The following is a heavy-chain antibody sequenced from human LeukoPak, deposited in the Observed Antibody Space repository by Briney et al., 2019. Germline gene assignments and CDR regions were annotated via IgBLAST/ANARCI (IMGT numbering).Heavy chain of an antibody. V-gene: IGHV3-9*01. J-gene: IGHJ5*02. D-gene: IGHD2-2*01. CDR1: GFTFDDYA. CDR2: ISWNSGSI. Sequence: PGGSLRLSCAASGFTFDDYAMHWVRQAPGKGLEWVSGISWNSGSIGYADSVKGRFTISRDSAKNSLYLQMNSLRAEDTALYYCAKGRDKYQLLSKNWFDPWGQGTLVTVSS. CDR3: AKGRDKYQLLSKNWFDP.